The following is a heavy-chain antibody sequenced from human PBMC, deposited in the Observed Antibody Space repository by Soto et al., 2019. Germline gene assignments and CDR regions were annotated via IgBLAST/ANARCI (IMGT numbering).Heavy chain of an antibody. Sequence: SETLSLTCAVYSGSFSGYYWSWIRQPPGKGLEWIGEINHGGSTNYNPSLKSRVTISVDTSKNHFSLKLSSVTAADTAVYYCARVRVLYYMDVWGTGTTVTVAS. CDR2: INHGGST. V-gene: IGHV4-34*01. J-gene: IGHJ6*03. CDR3: ARVRVLYYMDV. CDR1: SGSFSGYY.